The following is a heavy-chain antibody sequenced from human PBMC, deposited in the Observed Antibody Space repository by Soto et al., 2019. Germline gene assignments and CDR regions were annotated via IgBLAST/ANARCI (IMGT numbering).Heavy chain of an antibody. CDR1: GGSISSGGYY. CDR2: IYYSGST. V-gene: IGHV4-31*03. J-gene: IGHJ4*02. Sequence: PSETLSLTCTVSGGSISSGGYYWSWIRQHPGKGLEWIGYIYYSGSTYYNPSLKSRVTISVDTSKNQFSLKLSSVTAADTAVYYCARGYYGSGSRFDYWGQGTLVTVSS. CDR3: ARGYYGSGSRFDY. D-gene: IGHD3-10*01.